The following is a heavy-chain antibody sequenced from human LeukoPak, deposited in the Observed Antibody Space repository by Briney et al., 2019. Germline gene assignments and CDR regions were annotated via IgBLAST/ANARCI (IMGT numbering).Heavy chain of an antibody. CDR3: AKAPRDILTGYLKYYFDY. J-gene: IGHJ4*02. CDR2: IYTSGST. Sequence: PSETLSLTCTVSGGSISSYYWSWIRQPAGKGLEWIGRIYTSGSTNYNPSLKSRVTMSVDTSKNQFSLKLTSVTAADTALYYCAKAPRDILTGYLKYYFDYWGQGTLVTVSS. V-gene: IGHV4-4*07. CDR1: GGSISSYY. D-gene: IGHD3-9*01.